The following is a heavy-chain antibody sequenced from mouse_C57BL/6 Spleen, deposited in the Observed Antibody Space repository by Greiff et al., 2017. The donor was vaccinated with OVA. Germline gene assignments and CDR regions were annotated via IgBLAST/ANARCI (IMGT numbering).Heavy chain of an antibody. D-gene: IGHD2-4*01. Sequence: VQRVESGAELVKPGASVKISCKASGYAFSSYWMNWVKQRPGKGLEWIGQIYPGDGDTNYNGKFKGKATLTADKSSSTAYMQLSSLTSEDSAVYFCARGAYDYDGDYWGQGTTLTVSS. CDR3: ARGAYDYDGDY. CDR1: GYAFSSYW. V-gene: IGHV1-80*01. CDR2: IYPGDGDT. J-gene: IGHJ2*01.